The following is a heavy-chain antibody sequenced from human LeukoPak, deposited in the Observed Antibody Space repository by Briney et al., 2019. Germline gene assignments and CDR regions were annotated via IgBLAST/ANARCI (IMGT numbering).Heavy chain of an antibody. J-gene: IGHJ4*02. V-gene: IGHV4-39*07. CDR2: IYYSGST. CDR3: ARDLPDSSGWYKRLPNRSGDY. D-gene: IGHD6-19*01. CDR1: GGSISSSSYY. Sequence: SETLSLTCTVSGGSISSSSYYWRWIRQPPGKGLEWIGSIYYSGSTYYNPSLKSQVTISVDTSKNQFSLKLSSVTAADTAVYYCARDLPDSSGWYKRLPNRSGDYWGQGTLVTVSS.